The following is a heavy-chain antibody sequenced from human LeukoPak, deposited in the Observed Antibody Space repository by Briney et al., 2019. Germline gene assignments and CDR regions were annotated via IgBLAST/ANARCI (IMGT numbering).Heavy chain of an antibody. V-gene: IGHV3-53*01. D-gene: IGHD3-10*01. J-gene: IGHJ3*02. Sequence: PGRSLRLSCAPSGFTVSSNYMSWVRQAPGKGLEWVSVIYSGGDTFYADSVKGRFTNSRDSSKSTVFLQMNSLRAEDTALYYCAKDPNGDWVGAFDMWGQGTMVTVFS. CDR1: GFTVSSNY. CDR3: AKDPNGDWVGAFDM. CDR2: IYSGGDT.